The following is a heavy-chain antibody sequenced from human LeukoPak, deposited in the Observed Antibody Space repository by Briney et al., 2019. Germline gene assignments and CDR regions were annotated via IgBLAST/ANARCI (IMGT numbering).Heavy chain of an antibody. V-gene: IGHV3-7*01. D-gene: IGHD3/OR15-3a*01. CDR3: ASGRHDFLH. CDR2: INLDGTEE. CDR1: GFTFSSYA. Sequence: GGSLRLSCAASGFTFSSYAMSWVRQAPGKGLEWVANINLDGTEEHYVDSSLKGRFTISRDNTKNSLYLQMNGLRVEDTAVYYCASGRHDFLHWGQGTLVTVSS. J-gene: IGHJ4*02.